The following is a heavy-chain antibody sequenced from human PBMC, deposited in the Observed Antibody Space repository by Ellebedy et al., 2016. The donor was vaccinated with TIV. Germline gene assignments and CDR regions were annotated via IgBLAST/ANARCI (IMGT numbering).Heavy chain of an antibody. CDR1: GGTFTSNT. Sequence: AASVKVSCKASGGTFTSNTIAWVRQAPGKGLEWMGGFDPDAGETVCAQKFQDRFFMTDDTTTDTASMELTRLTSEDTGVYFCTTGVLADYSADYYYGLDVWGQGTTVTVSS. V-gene: IGHV1-24*01. J-gene: IGHJ6*02. CDR2: FDPDAGET. D-gene: IGHD2-15*01. CDR3: TTGVLADYSADYYYGLDV.